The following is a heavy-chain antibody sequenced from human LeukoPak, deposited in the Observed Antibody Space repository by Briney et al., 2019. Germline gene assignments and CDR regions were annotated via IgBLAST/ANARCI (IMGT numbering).Heavy chain of an antibody. J-gene: IGHJ6*02. D-gene: IGHD3-3*01. CDR2: ISAYNGNT. Sequence: ASVKVSCKASGYTFTSYGISWVRQAPGQVLEWMGWISAYNGNTNYAQKLQGRVTMTTDTSTSTAYMELRSLRSDDTAVYYCATAHLRDSWSCPYYGMDVWGQGTTVTVSS. V-gene: IGHV1-18*01. CDR1: GYTFTSYG. CDR3: ATAHLRDSWSCPYYGMDV.